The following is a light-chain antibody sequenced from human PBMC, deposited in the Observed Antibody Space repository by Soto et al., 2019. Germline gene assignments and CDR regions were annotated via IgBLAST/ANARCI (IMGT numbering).Light chain of an antibody. Sequence: DIVMTQSPDSLAVSLGERATINCKSGQSVLYSANNKNYLAWYQQKPGQPPKLLIYWASTRESGVPDRFSGSGSGTDFTLTISSLQAGDVAIYYCQQYYSTPYTFGQGTKVEIK. CDR1: QSVLYSANNKNY. CDR2: WAS. V-gene: IGKV4-1*01. J-gene: IGKJ2*01. CDR3: QQYYSTPYT.